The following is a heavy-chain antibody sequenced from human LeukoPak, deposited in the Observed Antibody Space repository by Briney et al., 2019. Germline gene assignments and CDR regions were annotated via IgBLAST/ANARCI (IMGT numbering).Heavy chain of an antibody. V-gene: IGHV3-7*01. CDR2: INQDGSKR. CDR1: RFTFSNYW. D-gene: IGHD2-21*02. J-gene: IGHJ4*02. CDR3: AKWGPHCVGDYCPALDS. Sequence: GGSLRLSCVASRFTFSNYWMSWVRQAPGKGLEWVANINQDGSKRVYADSIKGRFTISRDNAKESLSLQLNSLRVDDTAVYFCAKWGPHCVGDYCPALDSWGQGTLVTVSS.